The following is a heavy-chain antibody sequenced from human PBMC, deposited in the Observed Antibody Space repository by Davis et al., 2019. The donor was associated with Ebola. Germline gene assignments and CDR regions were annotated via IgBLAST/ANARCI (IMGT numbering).Heavy chain of an antibody. CDR2: ISSSSSYI. Sequence: GGSLRLSCAASGFTFSSYSMNWVRQAPGKGLEWVSSISSSSSYIYYADSVKGRFTISRDNAKNSLYLQMNSLRAEDTALYYCAKDISSYGDYKDFYYYYGMDVWGKGTTVTVSS. CDR1: GFTFSSYS. J-gene: IGHJ6*04. CDR3: AKDISSYGDYKDFYYYYGMDV. V-gene: IGHV3-21*04. D-gene: IGHD4-17*01.